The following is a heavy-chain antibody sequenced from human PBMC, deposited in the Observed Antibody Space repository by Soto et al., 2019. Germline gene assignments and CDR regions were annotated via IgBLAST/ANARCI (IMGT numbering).Heavy chain of an antibody. CDR2: IIPIFGTA. V-gene: IGHV1-69*13. CDR3: ARENDTTMFLSQYYYYYGMDV. D-gene: IGHD3-10*02. CDR1: GGTFSSYA. J-gene: IGHJ6*02. Sequence: SVKVSCKASGGTFSSYAISWVRQAPGQGLEWMGGIIPIFGTANYAQKFQGRVTTTADESTSTAYMELSSLRSEDTAVYYCARENDTTMFLSQYYYYYGMDVWGQGTTVTVSS.